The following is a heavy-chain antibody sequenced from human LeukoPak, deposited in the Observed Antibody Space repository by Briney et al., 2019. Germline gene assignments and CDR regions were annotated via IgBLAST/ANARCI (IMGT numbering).Heavy chain of an antibody. V-gene: IGHV3-48*02. J-gene: IGHJ6*02. CDR2: ISSSSSTI. CDR1: GFTFSRHS. D-gene: IGHD3-10*01. CDR3: ASPVGPDYYYGMDV. Sequence: GGSLRLSCAASGFTFSRHSMNWVRQAPGKGLEWVSSISSSSSTIYYADSVKGRFTISRDNAKNSLYLQMNSLRDEDTAVYYCASPVGPDYYYGMDVWGQGTTVTVSS.